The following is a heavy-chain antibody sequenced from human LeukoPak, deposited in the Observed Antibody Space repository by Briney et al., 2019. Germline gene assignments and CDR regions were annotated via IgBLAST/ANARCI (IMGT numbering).Heavy chain of an antibody. CDR1: GFSFDVYD. V-gene: IGHV3-20*04. CDR3: ARVQQYDVFDY. Sequence: GGSLRLSCAASGFSFDVYDINWVRQAPGRGLEWVSGISWNGGTTSYAASVKGRFTISRDNAKNSLYLQMNSLRAEDTDLYYCARVQQYDVFDYWGQGTLVTVSS. CDR2: ISWNGGTT. D-gene: IGHD3-16*01. J-gene: IGHJ4*02.